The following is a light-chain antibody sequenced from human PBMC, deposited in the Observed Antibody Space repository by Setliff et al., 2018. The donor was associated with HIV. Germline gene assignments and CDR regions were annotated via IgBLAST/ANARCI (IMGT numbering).Light chain of an antibody. CDR1: NIGSYS. Sequence: SYELTQPPSVSVAPGKTAEITCGGKNIGSYSVHWYQQKPGQAPVLVVYDETDRPSGIPERFSGSTSGNTATLTISRVEGGDEADYYCQVWDSSSHHVVFGGGTQLTVL. J-gene: IGLJ3*02. CDR3: QVWDSSSHHVV. CDR2: DET. V-gene: IGLV3-21*03.